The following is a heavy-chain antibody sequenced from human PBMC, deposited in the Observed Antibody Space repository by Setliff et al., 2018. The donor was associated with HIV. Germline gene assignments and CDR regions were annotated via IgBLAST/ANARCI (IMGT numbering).Heavy chain of an antibody. D-gene: IGHD3-22*01. CDR3: TRSRTSSGYYGVTGYGMDV. J-gene: IGHJ6*02. Sequence: TLSLTCTVSGGSISSDYWSWIRQPPGRGLEWIGYIYYSGSTNYNPSLKSRVTISVATSKNQFSLKLNSVTTADTAVYYCTRSRTSSGYYGVTGYGMDVWGQGTAVTVSS. V-gene: IGHV4-59*01. CDR2: IYYSGST. CDR1: GGSISSDY.